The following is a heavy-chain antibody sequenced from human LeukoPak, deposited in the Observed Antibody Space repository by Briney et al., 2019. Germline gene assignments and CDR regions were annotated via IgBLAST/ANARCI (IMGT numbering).Heavy chain of an antibody. CDR1: GGSISSSSYY. CDR3: ARQLGYCSSTSCYADKVDY. CDR2: IYYSGST. J-gene: IGHJ4*02. Sequence: PSETLSLTCTVSGGSISSSSYYWGWIRQPPGKGLEWSGGIYYSGSTYYNPSLKSRVTISVDTSKNQFSLKLSSVTAADTAVYYCARQLGYCSSTSCYADKVDYWGQGTLVTVSS. D-gene: IGHD2-2*01. V-gene: IGHV4-39*01.